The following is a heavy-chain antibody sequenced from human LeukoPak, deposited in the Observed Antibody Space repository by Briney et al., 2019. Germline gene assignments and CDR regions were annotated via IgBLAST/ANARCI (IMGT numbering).Heavy chain of an antibody. CDR3: ARDVDGMDF. J-gene: IGHJ6*04. CDR2: INPNSGGT. V-gene: IGHV1-2*04. Sequence: ASVNVSRKASRYTFTGHYMHWVRQAPGQALEWMGWINPNSGGTNYAQKFQGWVTMTRDTSISTAYMELSRLTSDDTAVYYCARDVDGMDFWGKGTTVTVSS. CDR1: RYTFTGHY.